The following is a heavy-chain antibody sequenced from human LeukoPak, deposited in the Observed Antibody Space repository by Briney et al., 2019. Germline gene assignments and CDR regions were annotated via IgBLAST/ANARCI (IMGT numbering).Heavy chain of an antibody. Sequence: GGSLRLSCAASGFTLSPFSNAWMSWVRQAPGKGLEWVGRIKSKSDGGTTDFAAPVKGRFTMSRDDSENTVSLQMNSLKIEDTAVYFCTQGVAKAYSWGQGTLVTVSS. D-gene: IGHD5-12*01. V-gene: IGHV3-15*01. CDR2: IKSKSDGGTT. CDR3: TQGVAKAYS. J-gene: IGHJ4*02. CDR1: GFTLSPFSNAW.